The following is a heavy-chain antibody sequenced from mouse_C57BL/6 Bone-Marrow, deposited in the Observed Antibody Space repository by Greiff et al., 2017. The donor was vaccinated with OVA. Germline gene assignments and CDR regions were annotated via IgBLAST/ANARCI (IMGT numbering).Heavy chain of an antibody. V-gene: IGHV2-5*01. CDR1: GFSLTSYG. D-gene: IGHD2-4*01. Sequence: QVQLQQSGPGLVQPSQSLSITCTVSGFSLTSYGVHWVRQSPGKGLEWLGVIGRGGSTDYNAAFTSRLSITKDNSKSQVFFKMNSLQADDAALCYCAKERGLRRIHYAMDYWGQGTSVTVSS. CDR2: IGRGGST. J-gene: IGHJ4*01. CDR3: AKERGLRRIHYAMDY.